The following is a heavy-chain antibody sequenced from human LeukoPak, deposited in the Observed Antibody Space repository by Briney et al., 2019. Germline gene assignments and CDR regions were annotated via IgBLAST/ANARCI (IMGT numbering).Heavy chain of an antibody. CDR3: ARGYGYSYLFDY. CDR1: GGSISSGGYY. Sequence: PSETLSLTCTVSGGSISSGGYYWSWIRQHPGKGLEWIGYIYYSGSTYYNPSLKSRVTISVDTSKNQFSLKLSSVTAADTAVHYCARGYGYSYLFDYWGQGTLVTVSS. D-gene: IGHD5-18*01. V-gene: IGHV4-31*03. J-gene: IGHJ4*02. CDR2: IYYSGST.